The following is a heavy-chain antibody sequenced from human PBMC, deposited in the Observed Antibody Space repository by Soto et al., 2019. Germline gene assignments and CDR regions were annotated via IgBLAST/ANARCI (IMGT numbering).Heavy chain of an antibody. CDR1: GGTFSSYA. D-gene: IGHD5-18*01. CDR2: IIPIFGTA. CDR3: ARERYSYGLPDYYYYGMDV. J-gene: IGHJ6*02. Sequence: VKVSCKASGGTFSSYAISWVRQAPGQGLEWMGGIIPIFGTANYAQKFQGRVTITADESTSTAYMELSSLRSEDTAVYYCARERYSYGLPDYYYYGMDVWGQGTTVTVSS. V-gene: IGHV1-69*01.